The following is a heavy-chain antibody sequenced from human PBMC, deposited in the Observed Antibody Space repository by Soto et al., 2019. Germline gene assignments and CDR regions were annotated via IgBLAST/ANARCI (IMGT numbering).Heavy chain of an antibody. Sequence: GGSLRLSCAASGFTFSSYGMHWVRQAPGKGLEWVAVIWYDGSNKYYADSVKGRFTISRDNSKNTLYLQMNSLRAEDTAVYYCARDPSRRAGLIAIVSWGQGTLVTAPQ. CDR2: IWYDGSNK. CDR3: ARDPSRRAGLIAIVS. CDR1: GFTFSSYG. J-gene: IGHJ5*02. V-gene: IGHV3-33*01. D-gene: IGHD2-21*01.